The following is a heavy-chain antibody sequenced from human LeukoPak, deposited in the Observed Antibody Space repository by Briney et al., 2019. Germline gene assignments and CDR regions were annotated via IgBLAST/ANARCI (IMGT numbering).Heavy chain of an antibody. CDR3: ARDSGVGPCLFCSGFDI. CDR2: IGGSRDTYI. V-gene: IGHV3-21*01. Sequence: PGGSLRLSCTASGFTFSDFTMNWVRQAPGKGLEWVSCIGGSRDTYIYYSDSVRGRFTISRDNVKNSLHLQMNSLRAEDTAVYYCARDSGVGPCLFCSGFDIWGQGTMVTVSS. CDR1: GFTFSDFT. J-gene: IGHJ3*02. D-gene: IGHD2-15*01.